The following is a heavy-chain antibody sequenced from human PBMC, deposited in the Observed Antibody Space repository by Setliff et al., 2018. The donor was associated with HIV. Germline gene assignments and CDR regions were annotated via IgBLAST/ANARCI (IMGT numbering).Heavy chain of an antibody. Sequence: PGESLKISCTGSGYSFSNHWIGWVRQMPGKGLEWMGIIYPGDSDTRYSPSFQGQVTISADKSISTAYLQWSSLKASDTAMYYCARRPVSDTFDVWGQGTMVTVSS. J-gene: IGHJ3*01. CDR3: ARRPVSDTFDV. CDR2: IYPGDSDT. V-gene: IGHV5-51*01. CDR1: GYSFSNHW.